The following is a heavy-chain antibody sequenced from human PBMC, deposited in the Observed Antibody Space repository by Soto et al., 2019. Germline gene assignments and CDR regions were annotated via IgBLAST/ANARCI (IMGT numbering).Heavy chain of an antibody. J-gene: IGHJ6*02. CDR3: ARAHIPIGDYHYYYYGMDV. Sequence: QVQLVQSGAEVKKPGSSVKVSCKASGGTFSSYAISWVRQAPGQGLEWMGGIIPIFGTANYAQKIQGRVTITADESTSTAYMELSSLRSEDTAVYYCARAHIPIGDYHYYYYGMDVWGQGTTVTVSS. D-gene: IGHD4-17*01. CDR2: IIPIFGTA. CDR1: GGTFSSYA. V-gene: IGHV1-69*01.